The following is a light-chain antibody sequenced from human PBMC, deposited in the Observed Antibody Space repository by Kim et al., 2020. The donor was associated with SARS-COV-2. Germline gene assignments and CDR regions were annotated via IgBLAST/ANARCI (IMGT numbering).Light chain of an antibody. J-gene: IGKJ1*01. Sequence: DIVMTQSPDSLAVSLGERATINCKSSQSVLYSSNNKNYLAWYQQKPGQPPKLLVHWASTRESGVPDRISGSGSGTDFTLTISSLQAGDVAVYYCQHYYSIPWTFGQGTKVDIK. CDR3: QHYYSIPWT. CDR1: QSVLYSSNNKNY. CDR2: WAS. V-gene: IGKV4-1*01.